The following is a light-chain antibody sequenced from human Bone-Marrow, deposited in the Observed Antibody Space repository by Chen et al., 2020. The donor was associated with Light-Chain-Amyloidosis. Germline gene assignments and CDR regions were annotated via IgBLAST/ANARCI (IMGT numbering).Light chain of an antibody. CDR2: SDD. CDR3: SSWDDRLDGWV. Sequence: QSALIQPPSVSGTPGQRVSISRSGSSSNIGSNTLNWYQQLPGSAPKVLIYSDDLRPSGVPDRFSGSKSGTSASLARSGLQSEDEADYYCSSWDDRLDGWVFGGGTKLAVL. J-gene: IGLJ3*02. V-gene: IGLV1-44*01. CDR1: SSNIGSNT.